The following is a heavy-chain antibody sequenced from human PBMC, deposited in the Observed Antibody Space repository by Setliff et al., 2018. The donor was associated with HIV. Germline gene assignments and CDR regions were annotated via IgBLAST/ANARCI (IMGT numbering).Heavy chain of an antibody. Sequence: TFSSYGMHWVRQAPGKGLEWVTFIRFNGNDKYYADSVKGRFTISRDNAQNTLYLQMNSLRAEDTAVYYCARAGSDYAYDIWGQGTKVTVSS. CDR3: ARAGSDYAYDI. D-gene: IGHD2-21*02. V-gene: IGHV3-30*02. CDR2: IRFNGNDK. J-gene: IGHJ3*02. CDR1: TFSSYG.